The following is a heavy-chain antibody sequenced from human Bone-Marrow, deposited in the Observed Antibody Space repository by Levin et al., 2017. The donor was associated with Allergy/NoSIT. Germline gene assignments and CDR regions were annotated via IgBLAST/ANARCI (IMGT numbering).Heavy chain of an antibody. CDR3: ATGCSSTSCSRVS. J-gene: IGHJ5*02. V-gene: IGHV3-30*03. CDR1: GFTFSSYG. CDR2: ISYDGSNK. Sequence: GESLKISCAASGFTFSSYGMHWVRQAPGKGLEWVAVISYDGSNKYYADSVKGRFTISRDNSKNTLYLQMNSLRAEDTAVYYCATGCSSTSCSRVSWGQGTLVTVSS. D-gene: IGHD2-2*01.